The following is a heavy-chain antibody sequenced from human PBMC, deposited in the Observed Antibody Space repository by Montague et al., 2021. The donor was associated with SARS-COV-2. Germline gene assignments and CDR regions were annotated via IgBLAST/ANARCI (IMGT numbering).Heavy chain of an antibody. Sequence: SETLSLTCTVSGGSITSSTYCWGWLLQPPGKGLEWIVSIYYGGNNFYNSSLKSRVAISVDTSKNHFSLKLSSVTAADTAVYYCARTVGSGDAFDFWGQGTLVTVSS. D-gene: IGHD3-10*01. J-gene: IGHJ4*03. CDR2: IYYGGNN. V-gene: IGHV4-39*02. CDR1: GGSITSSTYC. CDR3: ARTVGSGDAFDF.